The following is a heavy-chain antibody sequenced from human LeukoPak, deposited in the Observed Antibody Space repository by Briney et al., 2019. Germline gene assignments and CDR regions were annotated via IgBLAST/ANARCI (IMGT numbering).Heavy chain of an antibody. D-gene: IGHD6-19*01. CDR1: GGSISSYY. Sequence: SETLSLTCTVSGGSISSYYWSWIRQPPGKGLEWIGYIYYSGSTNYNPSLKSRVTISVDTSKNQFSLKLSSVTAADTAVYYCARHAGSGWPDYWGQGTLVTVSS. V-gene: IGHV4-59*01. CDR2: IYYSGST. J-gene: IGHJ4*02. CDR3: ARHAGSGWPDY.